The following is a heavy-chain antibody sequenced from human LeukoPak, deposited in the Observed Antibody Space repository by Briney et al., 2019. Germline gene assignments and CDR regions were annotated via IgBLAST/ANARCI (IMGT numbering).Heavy chain of an antibody. CDR2: IYSTGRV. CDR3: ARASETAMVTL. J-gene: IGHJ4*02. CDR1: GVSITGGTYY. D-gene: IGHD5-18*01. Sequence: PSETLSLTCTVSGVSITGGTYYWSWIRQPAGKGLEWIGRIYSTGRVNYNPSLKSRVTMLLDTSKNHISLKLTSVTAADTAIYFCARASETAMVTLWGQGTLVTVSS. V-gene: IGHV4-61*02.